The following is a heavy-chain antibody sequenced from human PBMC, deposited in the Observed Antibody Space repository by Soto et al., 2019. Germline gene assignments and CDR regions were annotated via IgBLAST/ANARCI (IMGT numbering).Heavy chain of an antibody. CDR2: IYYSGST. V-gene: IGHV4-59*01. CDR1: GGSIRSYY. J-gene: IGHJ4*01. D-gene: IGHD6-13*01. CDR3: ARVLDSSSWYSPDY. Sequence: HSWSLSLTCASCGGSIRSYYWSWIRKTPGKGLEWIGYIYYSGSTNYNPSLKSRVTISVDTSKNQFSLKLSSVTAADTVVYYCARVLDSSSWYSPDYWGHGTPVTVS.